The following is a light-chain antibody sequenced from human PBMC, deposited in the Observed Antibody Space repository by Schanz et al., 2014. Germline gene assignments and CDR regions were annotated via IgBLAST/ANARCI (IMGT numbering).Light chain of an antibody. Sequence: EIVMTQSPATLSVSPGERATLSCRASQSVSDNLAWYQQKPGQAPSLLIYGASTRATGIPARFSGSGSGTEFTLTISSLQPEDFATYYCQHYNSYSGTFGQGTKVEIK. J-gene: IGKJ1*01. CDR3: QHYNSYSGT. CDR1: QSVSDN. CDR2: GAS. V-gene: IGKV3-15*01.